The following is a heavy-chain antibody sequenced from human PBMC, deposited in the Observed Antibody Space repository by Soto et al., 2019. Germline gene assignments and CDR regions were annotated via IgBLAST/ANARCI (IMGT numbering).Heavy chain of an antibody. Sequence: PGGSLRLSCAASGLTVSNAYMAWVRQAPGMGLEWVSVIYDNGTTYYADSVKGRFTISRDTSTNTLSLQMDSLRAEDTAVYYCVRPLPSGRNYRLDVWGQGTTVTVSS. J-gene: IGHJ6*02. CDR2: IYDNGTT. CDR1: GLTVSNAY. V-gene: IGHV3-53*01. D-gene: IGHD1-7*01. CDR3: VRPLPSGRNYRLDV.